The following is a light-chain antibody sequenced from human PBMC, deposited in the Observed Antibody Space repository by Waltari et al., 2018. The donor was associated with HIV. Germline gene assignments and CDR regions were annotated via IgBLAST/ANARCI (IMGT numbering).Light chain of an antibody. V-gene: IGLV3-25*03. CDR3: ESADNSGTYWV. Sequence: SYELTQPPSVSVSPGQTAKITCSGAALPNQYAPWYQQKPGQAPLLVIYKDTQRPSGIPERFSGSHSGTTVTLTISGVQAEDEADYYCESADNSGTYWVFGGGTKLSVL. J-gene: IGLJ3*02. CDR2: KDT. CDR1: ALPNQY.